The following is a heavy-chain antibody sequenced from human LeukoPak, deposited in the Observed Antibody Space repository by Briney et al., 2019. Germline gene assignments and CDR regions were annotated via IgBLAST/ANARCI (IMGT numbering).Heavy chain of an antibody. CDR1: GGTFTSYA. D-gene: IGHD3-9*01. V-gene: IGHV1-69*13. J-gene: IGHJ4*02. CDR3: ARDYYDILTGYYLLDY. Sequence: ASVKVSCKASGGTFTSYAISWVRQAPGQGLEWMGGIIPIFGTANYAQKFQGRVTITADESTSTAYMELSSLRSEDTAVYCCARDYYDILTGYYLLDYWGQGTLVTVSS. CDR2: IIPIFGTA.